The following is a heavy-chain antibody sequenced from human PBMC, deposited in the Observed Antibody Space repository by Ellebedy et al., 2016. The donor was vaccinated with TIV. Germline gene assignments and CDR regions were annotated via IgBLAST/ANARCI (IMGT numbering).Heavy chain of an antibody. V-gene: IGHV3-23*01. CDR2: ISGSGGSP. D-gene: IGHD1-26*01. CDR3: AKGGGGYYHSPLDY. Sequence: GESLKISCAASGFTFTSYAMSWVRQASGTGLECVPGISGSGGSPYYADSVKGRFTISRDTSKNTLYLQMASLRAEDTAVYYCAKGGGGYYHSPLDYWGQGTLVTVSS. J-gene: IGHJ4*02. CDR1: GFTFTSYA.